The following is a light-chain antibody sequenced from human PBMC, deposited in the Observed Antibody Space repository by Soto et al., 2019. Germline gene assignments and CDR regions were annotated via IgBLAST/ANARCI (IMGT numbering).Light chain of an antibody. CDR1: QTFSNF. CDR3: QQRSDWPPGVYT. Sequence: VLTQSPDTLSLSPGERATLSCRASQTFSNFLAWYQQKPGQAPRLLIYDTSKRATGVPARFSGSGSGTDFTLTISSLEPEDFAVYYCQQRSDWPPGVYTFGQGTKLEI. V-gene: IGKV3-11*01. J-gene: IGKJ2*01. CDR2: DTS.